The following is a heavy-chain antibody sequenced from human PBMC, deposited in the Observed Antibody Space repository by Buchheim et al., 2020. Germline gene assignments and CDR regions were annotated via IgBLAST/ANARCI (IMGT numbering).Heavy chain of an antibody. J-gene: IGHJ4*02. D-gene: IGHD5-12*01. Sequence: QVQLVESGGGVVQPGRSLRLSCAASGFTFSSYGMHWVRQAPGKGLEWVAVISYDGSNKYYADSVKGRFTISRDKHKHTLYMQMNSLRAEDTAVYYCAKGGGGYVPYYFDYWGQGTL. CDR2: ISYDGSNK. CDR3: AKGGGGYVPYYFDY. CDR1: GFTFSSYG. V-gene: IGHV3-30*18.